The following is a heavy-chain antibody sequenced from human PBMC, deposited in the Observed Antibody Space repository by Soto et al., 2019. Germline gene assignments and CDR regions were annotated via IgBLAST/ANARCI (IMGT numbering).Heavy chain of an antibody. J-gene: IGHJ4*02. Sequence: ESGGGVVQPGRSLRLSCAASGFTFSSYGMHWVRQAPGKGLEWVAVISDDGSNKYYADSVKGRFTISRDNSKTTLWLQMNSLRPEDTAVFYCAATYSGSYYAVDYWGQGTLVTVSS. CDR1: GFTFSSYG. V-gene: IGHV3-30*03. CDR3: AATYSGSYYAVDY. CDR2: ISDDGSNK. D-gene: IGHD1-26*01.